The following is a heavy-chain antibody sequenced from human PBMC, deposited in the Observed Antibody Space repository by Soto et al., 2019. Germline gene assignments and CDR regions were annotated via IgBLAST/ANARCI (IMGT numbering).Heavy chain of an antibody. V-gene: IGHV3-23*01. D-gene: IGHD3-9*01. CDR1: GFTFSSYA. CDR2: ISGSGGST. J-gene: IGHJ4*02. CDR3: AKGSYTYCDILPYYFDY. Sequence: GGSLRLSCAASGFTFSSYAMSWVRQAPGKGLEWVSAISGSGGSTFYADSVKGRFTISRDNSKNSLYLQMNSLRAEDTAVYYCAKGSYTYCDILPYYFDYWGQGTLVSVSS.